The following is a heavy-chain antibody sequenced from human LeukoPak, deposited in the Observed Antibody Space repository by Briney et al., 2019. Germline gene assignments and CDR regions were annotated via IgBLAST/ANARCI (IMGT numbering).Heavy chain of an antibody. J-gene: IGHJ4*02. CDR3: ARDDRRYCSGGTCYSRDY. V-gene: IGHV4-34*01. Sequence: SQTLSLTCAVYGGSFSGYYWSWIRQSRGKGLEWIGELNQSGITNYNPSLKTRVTISVDTSKNQLSLKLRSVTAADTAVYYCARDDRRYCSGGTCYSRDYWGQGTLVTVSS. CDR1: GGSFSGYY. CDR2: LNQSGIT. D-gene: IGHD2-15*01.